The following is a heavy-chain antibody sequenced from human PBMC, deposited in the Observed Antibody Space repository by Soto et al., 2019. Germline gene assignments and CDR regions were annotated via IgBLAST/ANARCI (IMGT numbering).Heavy chain of an antibody. CDR3: ARGIREVGIYGMDV. Sequence: PGGSLRLSCAASGFTFSSYDMHWVRQATGKGLEWVSAIGTAGDTYYPGSVKGRFTISRENAKNSLYLQMNSLRAGDTAVYYCARGIREVGIYGMDVWGQGTTVTVSS. J-gene: IGHJ6*02. CDR1: GFTFSSYD. CDR2: IGTAGDT. D-gene: IGHD5-18*01. V-gene: IGHV3-13*01.